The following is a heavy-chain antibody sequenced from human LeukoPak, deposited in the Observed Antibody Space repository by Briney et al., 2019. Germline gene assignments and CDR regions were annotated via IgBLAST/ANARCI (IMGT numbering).Heavy chain of an antibody. CDR2: ISMSSSYI. Sequence: PGGSLRFSCAASGFTFSSYTMNWVRQAPGKGLEWVSSISMSSSYIYYAESVKGRFTISRDNAKNSLYLQMNSLRAEDMAVYYCARGGPHDYSDYCFDYWGQGTLVTVSS. CDR1: GFTFSSYT. J-gene: IGHJ4*02. D-gene: IGHD4-11*01. CDR3: ARGGPHDYSDYCFDY. V-gene: IGHV3-21*01.